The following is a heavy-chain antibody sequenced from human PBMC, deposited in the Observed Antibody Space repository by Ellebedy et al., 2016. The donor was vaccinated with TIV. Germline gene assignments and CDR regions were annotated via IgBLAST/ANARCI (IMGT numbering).Heavy chain of an antibody. CDR3: TREADSFDI. CDR1: GFTFSSHW. J-gene: IGHJ3*02. Sequence: PGGSLRLSCTASGFTFSSHWMHWVRQAPGKGLVWVSRISSDGSYTSYADSVKGRFTISRDNAKNTLYLQMNSLRADDTARYYCTREADSFDIWGLGTVVSVSS. CDR2: ISSDGSYT. V-gene: IGHV3-74*01.